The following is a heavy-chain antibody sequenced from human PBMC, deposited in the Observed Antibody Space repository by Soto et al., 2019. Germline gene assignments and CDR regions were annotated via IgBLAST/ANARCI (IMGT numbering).Heavy chain of an antibody. CDR1: GGSTSSGHYY. CDR3: ARGGETYYDFWSGFSPIDY. J-gene: IGHJ4*02. Sequence: SDTLPLTGSSPGGSTSSGHYYWSWNRKHPGKGLEWIGYIFYSDNTNYNPSLKSRVTISVDTSKNQFSLKLTSVTAADTAVYFCARGGETYYDFWSGFSPIDYWGQGALVTVSS. CDR2: IFYSDNT. V-gene: IGHV4-61*01. D-gene: IGHD3-3*01.